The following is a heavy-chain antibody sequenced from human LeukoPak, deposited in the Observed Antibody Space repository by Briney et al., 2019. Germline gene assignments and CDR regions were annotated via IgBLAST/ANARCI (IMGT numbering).Heavy chain of an antibody. CDR1: GFTFSNAW. Sequence: GGSLRLSCAASGFTFSNAWVSWVRQAPGKGLEWVGRIKSKTDGGTTDYAAPVKGRFTISRDDSKTTLYLQMNSLKTEDTAVYYCTTDSSYRITMVRGVIIKMKDLDYWGQGTLVTVSS. J-gene: IGHJ4*02. CDR3: TTDSSYRITMVRGVIIKMKDLDY. CDR2: IKSKTDGGTT. D-gene: IGHD3-10*01. V-gene: IGHV3-15*01.